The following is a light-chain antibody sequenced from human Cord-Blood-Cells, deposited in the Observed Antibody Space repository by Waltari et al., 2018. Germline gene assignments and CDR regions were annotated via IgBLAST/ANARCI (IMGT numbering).Light chain of an antibody. CDR3: SSYTSSSNYV. J-gene: IGLJ1*01. CDR1: SSAVGGYNY. V-gene: IGLV2-14*01. CDR2: EVS. Sequence: QSALTQPASVSGSPGQSITISCTGTSSAVGGYNYVSWYQQHPGKAPKLMVYEVSNRPSGVSNRFSGSKSGNTASLTISGLQAEDEADYYCSSYTSSSNYVFGTGTKVTVL.